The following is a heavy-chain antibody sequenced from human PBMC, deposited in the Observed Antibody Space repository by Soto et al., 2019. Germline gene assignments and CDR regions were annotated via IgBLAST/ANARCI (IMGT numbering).Heavy chain of an antibody. J-gene: IGHJ4*02. V-gene: IGHV3-23*01. Sequence: EVQLLESGGGLVQPGGSLRLSCAASGFTFSNYAMSWVRQAPGKWLEWVSSITNSGRSTYYADSVKGRFTISRDNSKDTLSLQLATLRADDPAVYYCAKRGGFKRGWIGENDYWGQGNLVTVAS. D-gene: IGHD2-2*03. CDR2: ITNSGRST. CDR1: GFTFSNYA. CDR3: AKRGGFKRGWIGENDY.